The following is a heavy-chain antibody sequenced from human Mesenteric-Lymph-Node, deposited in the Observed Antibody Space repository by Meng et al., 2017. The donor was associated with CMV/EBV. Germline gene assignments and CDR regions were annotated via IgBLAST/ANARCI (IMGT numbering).Heavy chain of an antibody. CDR2: ISSSSSYI. V-gene: IGHV3-21*01. Sequence: GGSLKISCAASSFSVSRNYMNWVRQAPGKGLEWVSSISSSSSYIYYADSVKGRFTISRDNAKNSLYLQMNSLRAEDTAVYYCARGSSSSWYYYGMDVWGQGTTVTVSS. CDR1: SFSVSRNY. J-gene: IGHJ6*02. D-gene: IGHD6-13*01. CDR3: ARGSSSSWYYYGMDV.